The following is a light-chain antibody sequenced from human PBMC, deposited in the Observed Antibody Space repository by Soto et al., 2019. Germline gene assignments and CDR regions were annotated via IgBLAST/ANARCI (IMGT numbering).Light chain of an antibody. CDR2: YAS. CDR3: QQYHNYPRT. CDR1: ESIRTW. J-gene: IGKJ1*01. Sequence: DIQMTQSPSTLSASIGDRVTITCRASESIRTWLAWYQHKPGKAPKFLIYYASSLESGVPSRFSGSGSGTEFTLTISNLQPEDFATYYCQQYHNYPRTFGQGTKVEIK. V-gene: IGKV1-5*01.